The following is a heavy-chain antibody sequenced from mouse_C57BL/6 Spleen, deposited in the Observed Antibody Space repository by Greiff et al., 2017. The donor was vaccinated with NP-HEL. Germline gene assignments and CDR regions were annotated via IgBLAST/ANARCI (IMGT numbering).Heavy chain of an antibody. CDR1: GYTFTSYW. J-gene: IGHJ2*01. Sequence: VQLQQPGAELVKPGASVKMSCKASGYTFTSYWITWVKQRPGQGLEWIGDIYPGSGSTNYNEKFKSKATLTVDTSSSTAYMQLSSLTSEDSAVYYCARRYYGRNYFDYWGQGTTLTVSS. D-gene: IGHD1-1*01. V-gene: IGHV1-55*01. CDR2: IYPGSGST. CDR3: ARRYYGRNYFDY.